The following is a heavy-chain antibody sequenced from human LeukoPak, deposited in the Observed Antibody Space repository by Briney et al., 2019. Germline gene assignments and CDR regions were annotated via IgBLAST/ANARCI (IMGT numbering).Heavy chain of an antibody. CDR2: INHRGVT. CDR3: ASGPGTSVIRGVSPKY. V-gene: IGHV4-34*01. Sequence: PSETLSLTCAVYGGSFSGYFCWIRQSPGKGLEWIGEINHRGVTNYRPSLGGRVSIFTDRSLNQFSLRLTSVTAADTSTYYCASGPGTSVIRGVSPKYWGQGTPVTVSS. J-gene: IGHJ4*02. CDR1: GGSFSGYF. D-gene: IGHD3-10*01.